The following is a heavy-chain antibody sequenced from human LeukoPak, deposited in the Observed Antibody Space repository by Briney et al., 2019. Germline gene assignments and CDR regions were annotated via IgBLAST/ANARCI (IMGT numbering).Heavy chain of an antibody. J-gene: IGHJ4*02. V-gene: IGHV4-34*01. CDR1: GGSFSGYY. Sequence: SETLSLTCAVYGGSFSGYYWSWIRQPPGKGLEWIGEINHSGGTNYNPSLKSRVTISVDTSKNQFSLKLSSVTAADTAVYYCARDFWSGYGLDYWGQGTLVTVSS. D-gene: IGHD3-3*01. CDR3: ARDFWSGYGLDY. CDR2: INHSGGT.